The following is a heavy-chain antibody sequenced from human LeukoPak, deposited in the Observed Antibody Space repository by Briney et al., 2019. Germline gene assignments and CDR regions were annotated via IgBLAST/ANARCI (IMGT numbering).Heavy chain of an antibody. Sequence: GASVKVSCKASGYTFTGCYMHWVRQAPGQGLEWMGWINPNSGGTNYAQNFQGRVTLTRDTSIRTTYMELSSLRSDDTAAYYCARDEASGPGDYWGQGTLVTVSS. J-gene: IGHJ4*02. CDR1: GYTFTGCY. CDR2: INPNSGGT. V-gene: IGHV1-2*02. D-gene: IGHD7-27*01. CDR3: ARDEASGPGDY.